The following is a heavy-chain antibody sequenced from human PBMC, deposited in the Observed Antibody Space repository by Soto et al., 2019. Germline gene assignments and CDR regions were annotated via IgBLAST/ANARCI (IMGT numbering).Heavy chain of an antibody. CDR3: AKDRRAGGNYGFYSDF. D-gene: IGHD1-7*01. J-gene: IGHJ4*02. CDR1: GITLSDFY. Sequence: VQLVESGGGLVKPGGSLRLSCAASGITLSDFYMTWVRQAPGKGLEWVSFSSATGAGTYYADSVKGRFTISRDNSKNTLYLQMTSLRADDTAVYYCAKDRRAGGNYGFYSDFWGQGALVIVSS. V-gene: IGHV3-23*04. CDR2: SSATGAGT.